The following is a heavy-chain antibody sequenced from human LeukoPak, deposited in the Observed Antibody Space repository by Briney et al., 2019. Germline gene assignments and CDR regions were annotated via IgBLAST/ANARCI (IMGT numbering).Heavy chain of an antibody. J-gene: IGHJ6*03. CDR3: ARGGYYDSSGLPYYYYYMDV. V-gene: IGHV1-69*06. CDR1: GYTFTGYY. D-gene: IGHD3-22*01. CDR2: IIPIFGTA. Sequence: SVKVSCKASGYTFTGYYVHWVRQAPGQGLEWMGGIIPIFGTANYAQKFQGRVTITADKSTSTAYMELSSLRSEDTAVYYCARGGYYDSSGLPYYYYYMDVWGKGTTVTVSS.